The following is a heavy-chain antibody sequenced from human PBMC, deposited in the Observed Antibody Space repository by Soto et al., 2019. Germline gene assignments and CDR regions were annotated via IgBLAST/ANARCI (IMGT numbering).Heavy chain of an antibody. CDR2: ISSRGTTI. J-gene: IGHJ6*02. V-gene: IGHV3-48*03. Sequence: QPGGSLRLPCAASGFTFSSYERNWVRQAPGKGLEWVSYISSRGTTIYYTDSVKGRFTISRDNAKSSLYLQMNSLRAEDTAVYYCTREGSNREGLLDGGYYYYGMDVWGQGTTVTVSS. D-gene: IGHD3-3*01. CDR1: GFTFSSYE. CDR3: TREGSNREGLLDGGYYYYGMDV.